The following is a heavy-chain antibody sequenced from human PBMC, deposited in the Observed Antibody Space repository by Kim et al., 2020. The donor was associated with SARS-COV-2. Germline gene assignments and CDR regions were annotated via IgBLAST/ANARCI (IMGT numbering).Heavy chain of an antibody. CDR1: GFSLSTSGVG. CDR2: IYWDDDK. Sequence: SGPTLVNPTQTLTLTCTFSGFSLSTSGVGVGWIRQPPGKALEWLALIYWDDDKRYSPSLKSRLTITKDTSKNQVVLTMTNMDPVDTATYYCAHRSGGGFGVSWAYNWFDPWGQGTLVTVSS. CDR3: AHRSGGGFGVSWAYNWFDP. D-gene: IGHD3-10*01. J-gene: IGHJ5*02. V-gene: IGHV2-5*02.